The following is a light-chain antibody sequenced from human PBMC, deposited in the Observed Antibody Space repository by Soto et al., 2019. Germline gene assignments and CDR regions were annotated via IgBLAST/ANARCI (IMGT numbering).Light chain of an antibody. CDR3: QHYNSYSEA. CDR1: QSVGSD. Sequence: EIVMTQSPASLSVSPGARATLSCRASQSVGSDLVWYRQKPGQAPRLLIYGASNRATGVPDRFSGSGSGTVFTLTISSLQSDDFATYYCQHYNSYSEAFGQGTKVDIK. V-gene: IGKV3-15*01. CDR2: GAS. J-gene: IGKJ1*01.